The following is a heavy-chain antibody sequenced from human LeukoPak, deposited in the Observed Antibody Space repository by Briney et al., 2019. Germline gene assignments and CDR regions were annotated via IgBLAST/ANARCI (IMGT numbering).Heavy chain of an antibody. V-gene: IGHV3-30*02. CDR1: GFTFSSYG. CDR2: IRYDGSNK. CDR3: ATSQGSWPDYFDY. D-gene: IGHD6-13*01. Sequence: GGSLRLSCAASGFTFSSYGMHWVRQAPGKGLEWVAFIRYDGSNKYYADSVKGRFTISRDNSKNTLYLHVNSLRPEDTAVYYCATSQGSWPDYFDYWGQGTLVTVSS. J-gene: IGHJ4*01.